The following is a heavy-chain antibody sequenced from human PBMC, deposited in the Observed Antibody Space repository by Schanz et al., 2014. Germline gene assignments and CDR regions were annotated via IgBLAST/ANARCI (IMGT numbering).Heavy chain of an antibody. CDR3: ARDRGYCSGGSCLTFDY. Sequence: EVQLVESGGGLVRPGGPRRLSWAPSGFPFRSFPMIGAPRAQGKGLEWISAISGSGGSTYTADSVKGRFTISRDNSKNTLYLQMNTLRAEDTAVYYCARDRGYCSGGSCLTFDYWGQGTLVTVSS. V-gene: IGHV3-23*04. J-gene: IGHJ4*02. CDR2: ISGSGGST. D-gene: IGHD2-15*01. CDR1: GFPFRSFP.